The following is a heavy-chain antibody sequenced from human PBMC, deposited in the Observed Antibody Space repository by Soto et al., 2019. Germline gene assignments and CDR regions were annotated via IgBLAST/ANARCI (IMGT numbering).Heavy chain of an antibody. CDR2: IYHSGGT. D-gene: IGHD3-3*01. V-gene: IGHV4-30-2*01. CDR1: GGSISSGGYS. CDR3: ARYCGSGYFLAN. J-gene: IGHJ4*02. Sequence: KPSETLSLTCAVSGGSISSGGYSWNWIRQPPGKGLEWIGYIYHSGGTDYNPSLKSRVTITVDSSNNQFSLKLSSVTAADTAVYSCARYCGSGYFLANGGKGTLVTVSS.